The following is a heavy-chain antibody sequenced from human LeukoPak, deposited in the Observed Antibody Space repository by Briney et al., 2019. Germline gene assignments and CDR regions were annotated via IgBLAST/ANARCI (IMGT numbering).Heavy chain of an antibody. Sequence: PSDTLSLTCTVSGGSVSSTEFSWGWIRQPPGKGLQWVENLYYSGSTSYHPSLNSRVTMSVDTSKNQFSLKMTSVTAADTAVYYCARLSKGRYFDYIFDYWGQGSLVTVSS. CDR3: ARLSKGRYFDYIFDY. D-gene: IGHD3-9*01. J-gene: IGHJ4*02. V-gene: IGHV4-39*01. CDR2: LYYSGST. CDR1: GGSVSSTEFS.